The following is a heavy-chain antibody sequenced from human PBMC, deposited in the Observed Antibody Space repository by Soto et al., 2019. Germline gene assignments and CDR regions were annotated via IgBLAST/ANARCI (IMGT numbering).Heavy chain of an antibody. V-gene: IGHV3-30*18. CDR2: ISYDGSNK. CDR1: GFTFSSYG. J-gene: IGHJ4*02. Sequence: PGGSLRLSCAASGFTFSSYGMHWVRQAPGKGLEWVAVISYDGSNKYYADSVRGRFTISRDNSKNTLYLQMNSLRAEDTAVYYCAKWQDLSLYGYSDFFDYWGQGTLVTVSS. CDR3: AKWQDLSLYGYSDFFDY. D-gene: IGHD3-16*02.